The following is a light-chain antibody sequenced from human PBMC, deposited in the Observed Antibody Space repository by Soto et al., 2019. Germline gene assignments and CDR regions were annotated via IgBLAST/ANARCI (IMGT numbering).Light chain of an antibody. V-gene: IGLV1-47*02. J-gene: IGLJ1*01. Sequence: QSVLTQPPSASGTPGQRVTISCSGSSSNIGSNYVYGYQQLPGTAPKLLIFGNNQRPSGVPDRFSGSKSGTSASLALSGLRSEDEADYYCAAWDDSLSGYVFGTGTKHTVL. CDR1: SSNIGSNY. CDR2: GNN. CDR3: AAWDDSLSGYV.